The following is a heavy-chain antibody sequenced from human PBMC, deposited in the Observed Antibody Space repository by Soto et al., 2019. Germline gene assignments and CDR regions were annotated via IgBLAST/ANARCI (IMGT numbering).Heavy chain of an antibody. CDR3: ARELGEAAAGGLDY. J-gene: IGHJ4*02. CDR1: GFSVRSYG. Sequence: PWCCMELSSAACGFSVRSYGVHWACKDPGKGLVWVSRINSDGSSTSYADSVKGRFTISRDNAKNTLYLQMNSLRAEDTAVYYSARELGEAAAGGLDYWGQGTLVTVSS. D-gene: IGHD6-13*01. V-gene: IGHV3-74*01. CDR2: INSDGSST.